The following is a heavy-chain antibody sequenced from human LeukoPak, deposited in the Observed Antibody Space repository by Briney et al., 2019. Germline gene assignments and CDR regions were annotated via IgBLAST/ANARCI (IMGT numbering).Heavy chain of an antibody. V-gene: IGHV1-18*01. D-gene: IGHD3-3*01. J-gene: IGHJ4*02. CDR2: ISGYNGNT. Sequence: ASLKVSCKASGYTFSSYGISWVRQAPGQGLEWMGRISGYNGNTKYAQKVQGRVTISTDTSTRTAYMELRSLRSDDTAVYYCARDPDHDFWSGYPYFDEWGQGTLVTVSS. CDR3: ARDPDHDFWSGYPYFDE. CDR1: GYTFSSYG.